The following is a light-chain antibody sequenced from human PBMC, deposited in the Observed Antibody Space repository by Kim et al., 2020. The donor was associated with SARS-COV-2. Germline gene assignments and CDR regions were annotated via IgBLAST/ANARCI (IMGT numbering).Light chain of an antibody. Sequence: PGQSITIACTGTSSDVGGYNYVSWYQQHPGKAPKLMIYDVSKRPSGVSNRFYGSKSGNTASLTISGLQAEDEADYYCSSYTSSSHVFGTGTKVTVL. J-gene: IGLJ1*01. V-gene: IGLV2-14*04. CDR3: SSYTSSSHV. CDR2: DVS. CDR1: SSDVGGYNY.